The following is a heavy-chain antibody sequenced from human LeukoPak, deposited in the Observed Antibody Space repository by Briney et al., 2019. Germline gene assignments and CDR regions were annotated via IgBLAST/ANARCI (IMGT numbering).Heavy chain of an antibody. CDR3: GRHDYGAHYSGPESSHSFDI. Sequence: PSETLSLTCNVSGASITSYYWSWIRQPPGKGLEWIGYIHHNGGTNYNPSLKSRVTISIDTSQNHFSLRLISVTAADTALYYCGRHDYGAHYSGPESSHSFDIWGQGTMVTVSS. V-gene: IGHV4-59*01. J-gene: IGHJ3*02. CDR2: IHHNGGT. D-gene: IGHD3-10*01. CDR1: GASITSYY.